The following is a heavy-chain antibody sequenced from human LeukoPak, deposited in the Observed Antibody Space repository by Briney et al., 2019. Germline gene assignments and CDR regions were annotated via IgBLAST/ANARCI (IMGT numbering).Heavy chain of an antibody. J-gene: IGHJ5*01. V-gene: IGHV4-59*01. Sequence: PSETLSLTCTVSGGSISRYYWSWIRQPPGKGLEWIGYIYYSGSTNYNPSLKSRVTISVDTSKNQFSLKLSSVTAADTAVYYCAREGPSQDPYYDRRGYSKWFDSCGQGTLVTVSS. CDR3: AREGPSQDPYYDRRGYSKWFDS. CDR2: IYYSGST. D-gene: IGHD3-22*01. CDR1: GGSISRYY.